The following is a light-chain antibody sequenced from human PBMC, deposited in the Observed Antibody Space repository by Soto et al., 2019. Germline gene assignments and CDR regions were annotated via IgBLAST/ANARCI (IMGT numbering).Light chain of an antibody. Sequence: DIQMTQSPSSLSAFVGDRVTITCRSSQGISIYLNWYQQKPGKAPNLLIYTASTLQGGVPSRFSGSGSGTDFTLTISSLQPEDFATYYCQQSYETPDTFGQGTRLEIK. J-gene: IGKJ5*01. V-gene: IGKV1-39*01. CDR3: QQSYETPDT. CDR1: QGISIY. CDR2: TAS.